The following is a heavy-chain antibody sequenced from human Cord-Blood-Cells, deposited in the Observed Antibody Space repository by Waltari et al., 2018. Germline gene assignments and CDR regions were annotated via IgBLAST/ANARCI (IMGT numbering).Heavy chain of an antibody. Sequence: QVQLVQSGAEVKKPGSSVKVSCKASGGTFSSYAISWVRQAPGQGLEWMGRIIPILGIANYAQKFQGRVTITADKSTSTAYMELSSLRSEDTAVYYCARAPVSHITGTTSWLDVWGKGTTVTVSS. J-gene: IGHJ6*04. CDR1: GGTFSSYA. V-gene: IGHV1-69*09. CDR3: ARAPVSHITGTTSWLDV. CDR2: IIPILGIA. D-gene: IGHD1-7*01.